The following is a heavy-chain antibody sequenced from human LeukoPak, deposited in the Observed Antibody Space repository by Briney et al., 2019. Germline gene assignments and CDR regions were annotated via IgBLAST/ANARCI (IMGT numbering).Heavy chain of an antibody. D-gene: IGHD5-12*01. CDR2: ISSSSSYI. J-gene: IGHJ5*02. V-gene: IGHV3-21*01. CDR1: GFTFSSYS. Sequence: GGSLRLSCAASGFTFSSYSMNWVRQAPGKGLEWVSSISSSSSYIYYADSVKGRFTISRDNAKNSLYLQMNSLRAEDTAVYYCARKHTVVATGNWFDPWGQGTLVTVSP. CDR3: ARKHTVVATGNWFDP.